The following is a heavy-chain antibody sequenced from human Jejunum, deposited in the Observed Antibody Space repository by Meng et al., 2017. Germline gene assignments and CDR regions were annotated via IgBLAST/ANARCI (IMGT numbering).Heavy chain of an antibody. CDR1: GGSFSGYY. Sequence: QVHLTQWGAGLLKPSESLSLTCAVYGGSFSGYYWPWIRQPPGKGLEWIGEINHNGSPYYNPSLNNRVTMSVDTSKNQLSLKLSSVTAADTAVYYCAIGGPGPRLLNWGQGTLVTVSS. V-gene: IGHV4-34*01. D-gene: IGHD1-14*01. CDR3: AIGGPGPRLLN. CDR2: INHNGSP. J-gene: IGHJ4*02.